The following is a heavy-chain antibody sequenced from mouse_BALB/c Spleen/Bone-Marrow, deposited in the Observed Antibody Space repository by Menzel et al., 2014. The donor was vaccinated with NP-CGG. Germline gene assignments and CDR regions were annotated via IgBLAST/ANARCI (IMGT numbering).Heavy chain of an antibody. Sequence: VQLQQSGAELVRPGASVKLSCKASGYTFTSYWMNWVKQRPELGLEWIGRIDPYDSETHYNQEFKDKAILTEDKSSSTAYMQLSSLTSEDSAVYYCARGRDYDVFAYWGQGTLVTVSA. CDR3: ARGRDYDVFAY. V-gene: IGHV1-52*01. CDR1: GYTFTSYW. D-gene: IGHD2-4*01. CDR2: IDPYDSET. J-gene: IGHJ3*01.